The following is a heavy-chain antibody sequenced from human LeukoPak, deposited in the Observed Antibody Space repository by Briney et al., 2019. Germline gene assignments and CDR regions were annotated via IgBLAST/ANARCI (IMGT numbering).Heavy chain of an antibody. CDR1: GASISNYY. J-gene: IGHJ5*02. V-gene: IGHV4-4*07. CDR3: ARTRDYYDSSGYYDWFDP. Sequence: SETLSLTCSVSGASISNYYWSWIRHPPGKGLEWIGRIYTSGSTNYNPSLKSRVTMSVDTSKNQFSLKLSSVTAADTAVYHCARTRDYYDSSGYYDWFDPWGQGTMATVSS. CDR2: IYTSGST. D-gene: IGHD3-22*01.